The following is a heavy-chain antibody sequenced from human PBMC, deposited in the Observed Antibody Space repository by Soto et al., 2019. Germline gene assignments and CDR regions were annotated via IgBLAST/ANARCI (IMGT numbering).Heavy chain of an antibody. CDR1: EFTFRSYW. CDR2: ISGDGSST. V-gene: IGHV3-74*01. D-gene: IGHD1-7*01. Sequence: EVQLVDSGGGLVQPGGSLRLSCAASEFTFRSYWMHWVRQSPGKGLVWVSRISGDGSSTNYADSVKGRFTISRDNAKNTVYLQIDSLRAEDKAVYYCARSLPGTYGAFDLWGQGTMVTVSS. J-gene: IGHJ3*01. CDR3: ARSLPGTYGAFDL.